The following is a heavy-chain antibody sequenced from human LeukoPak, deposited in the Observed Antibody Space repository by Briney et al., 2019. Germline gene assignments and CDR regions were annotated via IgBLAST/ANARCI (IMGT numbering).Heavy chain of an antibody. V-gene: IGHV3-9*01. D-gene: IGHD3-22*01. CDR1: GFTFDDYA. CDR3: AKDTNHYYDSSGYSSDAFDI. Sequence: GGSLRLSCAASGFTFDDYAMHWVRQAPGKGLEWVSGISWNSGSIGYADSVKGRFTISRDNAKNSLYLQMNSLRAEDTALYYCAKDTNHYYDSSGYSSDAFDIWGQGTMVTVSS. CDR2: ISWNSGSI. J-gene: IGHJ3*02.